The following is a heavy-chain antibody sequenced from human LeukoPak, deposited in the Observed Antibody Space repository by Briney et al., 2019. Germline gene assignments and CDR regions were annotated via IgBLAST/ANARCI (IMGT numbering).Heavy chain of an antibody. Sequence: GGSLRLSCAASGFTLSSYSMNWVRQAPGKGLEWVSSISSSSSYIYYADSVKGRFTISRDNAKNSLDLQMNSLRDEDTAVYYCARDNFYAFDIWGQGTLVTVSS. CDR3: ARDNFYAFDI. J-gene: IGHJ3*02. CDR1: GFTLSSYS. V-gene: IGHV3-21*01. D-gene: IGHD1-20*01. CDR2: ISSSSSYI.